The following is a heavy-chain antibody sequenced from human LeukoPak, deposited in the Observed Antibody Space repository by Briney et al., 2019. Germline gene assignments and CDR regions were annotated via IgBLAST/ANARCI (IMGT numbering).Heavy chain of an antibody. CDR2: ISYDGSNK. Sequence: GGSLRLSCAASGFTFSSYAMHWVRQAPGKGLEWVAVISYDGSNKYYADSVKGRFTISRDNSKNTLYLQMNSLRAEDTAVYYCASLQKYSYYYYMDVWGKGTTVTVSS. V-gene: IGHV3-30*04. D-gene: IGHD5-18*01. CDR1: GFTFSSYA. CDR3: ASLQKYSYYYYMDV. J-gene: IGHJ6*03.